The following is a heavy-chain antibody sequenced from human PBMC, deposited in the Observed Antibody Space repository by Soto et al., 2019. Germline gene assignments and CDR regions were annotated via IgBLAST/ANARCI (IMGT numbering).Heavy chain of an antibody. CDR3: AKDAALCITGTTCQLDY. Sequence: GGSLRLSCAASGFTFSSYAMSWVRQAPGKGLEWVSAISGSGGSTYYADSVKGRFTISRDNSKNTLYLQMNSLRAEDTAVYYCAKDAALCITGTTCQLDYWGQGTLVTVSS. J-gene: IGHJ4*02. D-gene: IGHD1-7*01. CDR2: ISGSGGST. CDR1: GFTFSSYA. V-gene: IGHV3-23*01.